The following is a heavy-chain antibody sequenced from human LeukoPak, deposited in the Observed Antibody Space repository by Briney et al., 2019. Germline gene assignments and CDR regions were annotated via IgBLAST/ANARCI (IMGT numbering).Heavy chain of an antibody. Sequence: ASVKVSCKASGYTFTGYYMHWVRQAPGQGLEWMGWINPNSGGTNYAQKFQGRVTMTRDKSISTAYLQWSSLKASDTAMYYCAKGLTSFDYWGQGTLVTVSS. V-gene: IGHV1-2*02. J-gene: IGHJ4*02. D-gene: IGHD1-14*01. CDR1: GYTFTGYY. CDR3: AKGLTSFDY. CDR2: INPNSGGT.